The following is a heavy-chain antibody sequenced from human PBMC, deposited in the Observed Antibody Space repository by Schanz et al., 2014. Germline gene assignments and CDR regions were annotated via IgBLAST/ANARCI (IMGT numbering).Heavy chain of an antibody. Sequence: QVQLQESGPGLVKPSQTLSLTCTVSGGSISSGGYYWSWIRQHPGKGLEWIGYIYDGGNTYYNPSLKSRVTMSIDTSENQFSLNLRSVTGADTAVYYCARLVGPSFYYGMDGWGQGTTVTVSS. D-gene: IGHD2-15*01. CDR1: GGSISSGGYY. J-gene: IGHJ6*02. CDR2: IYDGGNT. CDR3: ARLVGPSFYYGMDG. V-gene: IGHV4-31*03.